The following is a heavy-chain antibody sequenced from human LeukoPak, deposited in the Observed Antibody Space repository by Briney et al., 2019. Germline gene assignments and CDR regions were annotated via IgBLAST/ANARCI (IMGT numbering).Heavy chain of an antibody. Sequence: GGSLRLSCAASEFTFSNSWMSWARQAPGKGLEWVANIKQDGSEKYYVDSVKGRFTISRDNAKNSLYLQMNSLRAEDTAVYYCARDRPYGDCSDYWGQGTLVTVSS. D-gene: IGHD4/OR15-4a*01. J-gene: IGHJ4*02. CDR3: ARDRPYGDCSDY. CDR1: EFTFSNSW. CDR2: IKQDGSEK. V-gene: IGHV3-7*03.